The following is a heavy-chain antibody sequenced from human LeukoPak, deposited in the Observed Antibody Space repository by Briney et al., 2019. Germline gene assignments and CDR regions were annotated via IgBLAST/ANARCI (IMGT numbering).Heavy chain of an antibody. CDR3: AIPPMVRGVITLDY. Sequence: GGSLRLSCAASGFTFSSYEMNWVRQAPGKGLEWVSYISSGGSTIYYADSVKGRFTIARDNAKNSLYLQMNSLRAEDTAVYYCAIPPMVRGVITLDYWGQGTLVTVSS. CDR1: GFTFSSYE. CDR2: ISSGGSTI. J-gene: IGHJ4*02. V-gene: IGHV3-48*03. D-gene: IGHD3-10*01.